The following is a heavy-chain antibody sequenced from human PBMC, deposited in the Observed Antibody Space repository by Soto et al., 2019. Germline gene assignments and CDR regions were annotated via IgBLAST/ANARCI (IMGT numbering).Heavy chain of an antibody. V-gene: IGHV1-18*01. CDR3: ARDQTKWLTDAFDI. D-gene: IGHD5-12*01. CDR2: ISPYNGNT. CDR1: GYTFISYG. J-gene: IGHJ3*02. Sequence: HVQLVQSGAEGKKPGASLKVSCKAPGYTFISYGVSWVRQAPGQGLEWLGWISPYNGNTNYAQKFQGRITMTTDTSSSTVYMDLRSLRTDDTAVYYCARDQTKWLTDAFDIWGHGTMVVVSS.